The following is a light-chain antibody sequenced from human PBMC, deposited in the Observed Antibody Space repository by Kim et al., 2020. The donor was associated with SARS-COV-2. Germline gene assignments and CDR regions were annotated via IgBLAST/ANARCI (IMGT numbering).Light chain of an antibody. V-gene: IGLV2-8*01. Sequence: GRSVTSSCTGTSIAVGRYNYVSWYQQHPGKAPKLMIYEVSERPSGVPDRFSGSKAGNTASLTVSGLQAEDEADYYCSSYAGSNNLVFGGGTQLTVL. CDR3: SSYAGSNNLV. CDR2: EVS. J-gene: IGLJ2*01. CDR1: SIAVGRYNY.